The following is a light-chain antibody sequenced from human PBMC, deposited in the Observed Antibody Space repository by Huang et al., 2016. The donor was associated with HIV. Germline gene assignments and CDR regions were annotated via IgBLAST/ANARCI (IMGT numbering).Light chain of an antibody. CDR2: DTS. CDR1: QSVGSY. V-gene: IGKV3-11*01. CDR3: QQRSTWPLT. Sequence: EVMLTQSPSILSLSLGGTGTISCKASQSVGSYVAWYQQRPGQSPRLLLYDTSNRAAGIPIRFSGSGSGTDFTLTISGLESGDLGVFYCQQRSTWPLTFGGGTKVA. J-gene: IGKJ4*01.